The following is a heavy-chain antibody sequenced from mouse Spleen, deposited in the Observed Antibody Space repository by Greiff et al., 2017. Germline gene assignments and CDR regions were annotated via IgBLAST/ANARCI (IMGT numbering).Heavy chain of an antibody. V-gene: IGHV5-16*01. J-gene: IGHJ3*01. CDR2: INYDGSST. CDR3: ARVNGWFAY. CDR1: GFTFSDYY. Sequence: EVQLVESEGGLVQPGSSMKLSCTASGFTFSDYYMAWVRQVPEKGLEWVANINYDGSSTYYLDSLKSRFIISRDNAKNILYLQMSSLKSEDTATYYCARVNGWFAYWGQGTLVTVSA.